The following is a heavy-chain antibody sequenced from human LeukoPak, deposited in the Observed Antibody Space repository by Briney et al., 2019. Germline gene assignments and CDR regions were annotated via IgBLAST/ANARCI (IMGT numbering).Heavy chain of an antibody. Sequence: ASVKVSCKVSGYTLTELSMHWVRQAPGKGLEWMGGFEPEDGETIYAQKFQGRVTMTEDTSTDTAYMELSSLRSEDTAVYYCATDLQGWLQLNYWGQGTLVTVSS. V-gene: IGHV1-24*01. J-gene: IGHJ4*02. CDR1: GYTLTELS. D-gene: IGHD5-24*01. CDR3: ATDLQGWLQLNY. CDR2: FEPEDGET.